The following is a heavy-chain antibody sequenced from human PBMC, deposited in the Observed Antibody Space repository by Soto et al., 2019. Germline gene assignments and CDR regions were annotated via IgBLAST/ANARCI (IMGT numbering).Heavy chain of an antibody. J-gene: IGHJ5*02. Sequence: SETLSLTCSVSGGSISSSSYWGWIRQPPGKGLEWIGSISYSGSTYYNPSLKSRLTVSVDTSKTQFSLKLSSVTAADAAVYYCAISSVWHGGFDPWGQGTLVTVSS. V-gene: IGHV4-39*01. CDR1: GGSISSSSY. D-gene: IGHD6-19*01. CDR2: ISYSGST. CDR3: AISSVWHGGFDP.